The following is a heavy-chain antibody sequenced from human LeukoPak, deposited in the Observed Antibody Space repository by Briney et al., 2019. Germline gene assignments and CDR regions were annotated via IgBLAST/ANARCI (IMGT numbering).Heavy chain of an antibody. D-gene: IGHD3-22*01. CDR2: ISAYNGNT. J-gene: IGHJ4*02. V-gene: IGHV1-18*01. CDR1: GYTFTSYG. Sequence: ASVKASCKASGYTFTSYGISWVRQAPGQGLEWMGWISAYNGNTNYAQKLQGRVTMTTDTSTSTAYMELRSLRSDDTAVYYCARVGPYYYDSSGYYYYDYWGQGTLVTVSS. CDR3: ARVGPYYYDSSGYYYYDY.